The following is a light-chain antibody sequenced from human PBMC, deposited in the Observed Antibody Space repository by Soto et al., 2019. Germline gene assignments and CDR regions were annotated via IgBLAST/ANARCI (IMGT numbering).Light chain of an antibody. J-gene: IGKJ1*01. Sequence: EAVLTQSPTTLSVSPGERATLSCRASQSVATNLAWYQQRPGQAPRLLIYGASKRAIGLPDRFSGSGSGTEFTLTISSLQSEDFAVYYCQQYNNWPRTFGQGTKVDI. CDR1: QSVATN. CDR2: GAS. CDR3: QQYNNWPRT. V-gene: IGKV3-15*01.